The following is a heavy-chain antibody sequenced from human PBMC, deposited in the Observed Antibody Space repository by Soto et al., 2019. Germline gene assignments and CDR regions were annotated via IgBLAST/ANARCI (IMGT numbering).Heavy chain of an antibody. V-gene: IGHV4-30-4*01. Sequence: SETLSLTCTVSGGSISSGDYSWSWILQPPGKGLEWIGYIYYSGSTYYNPSIKSRVTMSEDTSKNQFSLKLSSVTAADTAVYFCARAYCGTNCDLGRGNYFDYWGQGTLVTVSS. CDR1: GGSISSGDYS. CDR3: ARAYCGTNCDLGRGNYFDY. CDR2: IYYSGST. D-gene: IGHD2-21*01. J-gene: IGHJ4*02.